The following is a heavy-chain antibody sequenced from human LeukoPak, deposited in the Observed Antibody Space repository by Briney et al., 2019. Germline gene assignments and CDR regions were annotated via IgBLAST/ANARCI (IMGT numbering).Heavy chain of an antibody. J-gene: IGHJ1*01. CDR2: MNPNSGNT. D-gene: IGHD5-24*01. Sequence: ASVKVSCKASGYTFTSYDINWVRQATGQGLEWMGWMNPNSGNTGYAQKFQGRVTMTRNTSISTAYMELSSLRSEDTAVYYCAREGLVLATLYFQHWGQGTLVTVSS. CDR1: GYTFTSYD. V-gene: IGHV1-8*01. CDR3: AREGLVLATLYFQH.